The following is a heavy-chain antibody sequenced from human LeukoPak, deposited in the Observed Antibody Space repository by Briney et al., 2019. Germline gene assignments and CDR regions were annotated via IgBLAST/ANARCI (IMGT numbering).Heavy chain of an antibody. CDR3: AKVPLAAAGEIYDY. Sequence: GGSLRLSCAASGFTFSSYAMSWVRQAPGKGLEWVSAISGSGGDTYYADFVKGRFTISRDNSKTMLYLQMRSLRAEDMAVYYCAKVPLAAAGEIYDYWGQGTLVTVSS. CDR1: GFTFSSYA. J-gene: IGHJ4*02. D-gene: IGHD6-13*01. CDR2: ISGSGGDT. V-gene: IGHV3-23*01.